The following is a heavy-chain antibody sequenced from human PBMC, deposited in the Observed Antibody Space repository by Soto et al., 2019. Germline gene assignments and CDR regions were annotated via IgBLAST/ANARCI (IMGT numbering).Heavy chain of an antibody. D-gene: IGHD3-3*01. Sequence: SETLSVTCTVSDDSISSCDYYWNWLRQAPGKGLQWIGNIYYSGSTDYSPSLRSRVFISMDTSKNQFSLRLSSVTAADTAVYYCARDGFFGRSGYFDYWGKGLLVT. V-gene: IGHV4-30-4*01. CDR1: DDSISSCDYY. CDR3: ARDGFFGRSGYFDY. CDR2: IYYSGST. J-gene: IGHJ4*02.